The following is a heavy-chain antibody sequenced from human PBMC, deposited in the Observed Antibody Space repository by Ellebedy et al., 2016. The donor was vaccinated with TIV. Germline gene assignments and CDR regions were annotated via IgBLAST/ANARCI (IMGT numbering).Heavy chain of an antibody. CDR3: ARDYDILTGYNANDAFDI. CDR2: ISSGSNYI. CDR1: GFTFNSYS. Sequence: GESLKISCAASGFTFNSYSMNWVRQAPGKGLEWVSSISSGSNYIYYAGSVKGRFTVSRDNGKNSLYLQMNSLRAEDTAIYYCARDYDILTGYNANDAFDIWGQGTMVTVSS. V-gene: IGHV3-21*01. J-gene: IGHJ3*02. D-gene: IGHD3-9*01.